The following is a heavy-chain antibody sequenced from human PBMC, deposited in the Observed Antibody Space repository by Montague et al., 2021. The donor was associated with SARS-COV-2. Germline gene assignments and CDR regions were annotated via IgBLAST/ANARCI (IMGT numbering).Heavy chain of an antibody. J-gene: IGHJ4*02. CDR3: ARSGVGIFDFSYFDS. CDR1: GSSISSGYY. CDR2: RYQNGAT. Sequence: SETLSLTCSVSGSSISSGYYWGWIRQTPGKGLEWIGSRYQNGATYYSPSLKGPVTILLDTSKNQFSLSLTSVTAADTAVYYCARSGVGIFDFSYFDSWGQGSLVIVSS. D-gene: IGHD3-3*01. V-gene: IGHV4-38-2*02.